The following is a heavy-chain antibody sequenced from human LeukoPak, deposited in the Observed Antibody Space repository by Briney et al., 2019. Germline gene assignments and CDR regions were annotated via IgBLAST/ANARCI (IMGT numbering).Heavy chain of an antibody. Sequence: GGSLRLSCAASGFTFDDYTMHWVRQAPGKGLEWVSSISSSSSFIYYADSLKGRFTISRDNAKNSLYPQMNSLRSEDTAVYCCAAENSSGYYYGSWGQGTLVTVSS. CDR3: AAENSSGYYYGS. V-gene: IGHV3-21*04. CDR2: ISSSSSFI. J-gene: IGHJ5*02. D-gene: IGHD3-22*01. CDR1: GFTFDDYT.